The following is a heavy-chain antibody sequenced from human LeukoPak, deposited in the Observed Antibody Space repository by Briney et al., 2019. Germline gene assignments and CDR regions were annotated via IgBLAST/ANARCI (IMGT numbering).Heavy chain of an antibody. D-gene: IGHD2-2*01. CDR1: GGSISSSSYY. Sequence: SETLSLTCTVSGGSISSSSYYWGWIRQPPGKGLEWIGSIYYSGSTNYNPSLKSRVTISVDTSKNQFSLKLSSVTAADTAVYYCARFYCSSTSCYPNWFDPWGQGTLVTVSS. CDR2: IYYSGST. V-gene: IGHV4-39*07. J-gene: IGHJ5*02. CDR3: ARFYCSSTSCYPNWFDP.